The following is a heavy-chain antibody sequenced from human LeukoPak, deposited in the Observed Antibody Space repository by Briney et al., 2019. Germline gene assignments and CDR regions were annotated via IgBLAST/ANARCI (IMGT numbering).Heavy chain of an antibody. CDR2: ISAYNGNT. CDR1: GYTFISYG. V-gene: IGHV1-18*01. CDR3: AREKTAYYYDSSGYYSPFDC. J-gene: IGHJ4*02. Sequence: ASGKVSCKASGYTFISYGISWVRQAPGQGLEWMGWISAYNGNTKYAQKLQGRVTMTTDTSTSTAYMELRSLRSDDTAVYYCAREKTAYYYDSSGYYSPFDCWGQGTLVTVSS. D-gene: IGHD3-22*01.